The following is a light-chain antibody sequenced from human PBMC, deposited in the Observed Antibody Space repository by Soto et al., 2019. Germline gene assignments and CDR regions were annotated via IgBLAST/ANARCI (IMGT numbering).Light chain of an antibody. CDR2: AVS. V-gene: IGKV3-20*01. CDR3: QQYGGSPPIT. Sequence: EIVLTQSPGTLSLSPGERATLSCRASQRIDVNYLAWYQQKPGQAPRLLIYAVSSRAAGIPDRFSGGGSATDFTLTISRLEPEDFAVYYCQQYGGSPPITFGQGTRLEI. J-gene: IGKJ5*01. CDR1: QRIDVNY.